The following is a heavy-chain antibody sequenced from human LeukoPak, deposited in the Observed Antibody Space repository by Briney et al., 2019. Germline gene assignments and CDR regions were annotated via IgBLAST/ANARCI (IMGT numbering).Heavy chain of an antibody. V-gene: IGHV3-30*03. J-gene: IGHJ4*02. CDR1: GFTFSSYG. Sequence: GRSLRLSCAASGFTFSSYGMHWVRQAPGKGLEWVAVISYDGSNKYYADSVKGRFTISRDNSKNTLYLQMNSLRAEDTAVYYCARGGSYYDYWGQGTLVTVSS. CDR2: ISYDGSNK. CDR3: ARGGSYYDY. D-gene: IGHD1-26*01.